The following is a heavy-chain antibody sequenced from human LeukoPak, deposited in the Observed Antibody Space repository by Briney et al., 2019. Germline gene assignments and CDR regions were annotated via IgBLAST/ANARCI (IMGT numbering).Heavy chain of an antibody. CDR2: FHSGGDT. Sequence: GGSLRLSCAASGFTVSGDNMSWVRQSPAKGLEWVATFHSGGDTYYADSVKGRFTISRDDSQNMVYLQMNNLRVEDTAVYYCAKDRRGLVGATDCWGQGTLVTVSS. V-gene: IGHV3-66*01. D-gene: IGHD1-26*01. CDR3: AKDRRGLVGATDC. CDR1: GFTVSGDN. J-gene: IGHJ4*02.